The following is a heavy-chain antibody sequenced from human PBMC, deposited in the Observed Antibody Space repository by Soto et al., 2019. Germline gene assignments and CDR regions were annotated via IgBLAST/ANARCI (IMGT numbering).Heavy chain of an antibody. J-gene: IGHJ4*02. Sequence: GGSLRLSCAASGFTFDDYAMHWVRQAPGKGLEWVSGISWNSGSIGYADSVKGRFTISRDNAKNSLYLQMNSLRAEDTALYYCAKTKMGNYYGSGSYFDYWGQGTLVTVSS. CDR3: AKTKMGNYYGSGSYFDY. CDR1: GFTFDDYA. CDR2: ISWNSGSI. D-gene: IGHD3-10*01. V-gene: IGHV3-9*01.